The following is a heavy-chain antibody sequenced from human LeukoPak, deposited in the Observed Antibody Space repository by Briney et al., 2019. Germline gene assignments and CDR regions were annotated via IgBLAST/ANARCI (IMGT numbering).Heavy chain of an antibody. V-gene: IGHV3-15*01. CDR2: IKGKTDGGTA. Sequence: GGSLRLSCAASGFIFSNAWISGVRQAPGKGLEWVGLIKGKTDGGTADYAAFVKGRFTISRDDSKNTLYLQVNSLKTEDTAVYYCTTREKHLDYWGQGTLVTVSS. CDR1: GFIFSNAW. CDR3: TTREKHLDY. J-gene: IGHJ4*02.